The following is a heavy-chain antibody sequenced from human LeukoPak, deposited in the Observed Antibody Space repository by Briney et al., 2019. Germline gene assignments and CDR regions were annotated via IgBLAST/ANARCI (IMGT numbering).Heavy chain of an antibody. D-gene: IGHD2-15*01. CDR2: ISSSGSTI. J-gene: IGHJ6*03. CDR1: GFTFSSYA. Sequence: PGGSLRLSCAASGFTFSSYAMSWVRQAPGKGLEWVSYISSSGSTIYYADSVKGRFTISRDNAKNSLYLQMNSLRAEDTAVYYCARVGCSGGSCYAYYYYYYMDVWGKGTTVTVSS. V-gene: IGHV3-48*03. CDR3: ARVGCSGGSCYAYYYYYYMDV.